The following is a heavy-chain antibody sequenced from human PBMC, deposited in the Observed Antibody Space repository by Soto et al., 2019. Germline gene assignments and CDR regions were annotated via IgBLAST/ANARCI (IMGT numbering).Heavy chain of an antibody. Sequence: GESLKISCKGSGYSFTSYWIGWVRQMPGKGLEWMGIIYPGDSDTRYSPSFQGQVTISADKPISTAYLQWSSLKASDTAMYYCARRGLAWDIAMVTFDYWGQGTLVTVSS. V-gene: IGHV5-51*01. CDR2: IYPGDSDT. J-gene: IGHJ4*02. CDR3: ARRGLAWDIAMVTFDY. D-gene: IGHD5-18*01. CDR1: GYSFTSYW.